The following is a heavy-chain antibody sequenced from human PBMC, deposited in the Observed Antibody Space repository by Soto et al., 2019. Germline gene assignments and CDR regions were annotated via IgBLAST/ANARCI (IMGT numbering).Heavy chain of an antibody. V-gene: IGHV3-23*01. CDR1: GFTFRSYA. CDR3: AHGRGQYWNFDY. D-gene: IGHD2-8*02. CDR2: ISGSGGTA. Sequence: EVQLLESGRGSVQPGGSLRLSCAASGFTFRSYAMHWVLRPPGKGLEWVSSISGSGGTAYYADSVKGRFSISRDSLVNTLYLQVNSLRAADTAVYYCAHGRGQYWNFDYWGQGTLVTVSP. J-gene: IGHJ4*02.